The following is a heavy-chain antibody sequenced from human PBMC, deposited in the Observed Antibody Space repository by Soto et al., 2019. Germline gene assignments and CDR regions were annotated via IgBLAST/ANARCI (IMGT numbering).Heavy chain of an antibody. D-gene: IGHD2-2*01. V-gene: IGHV4-39*01. CDR2: VHYSGTT. CDR3: ARHALTTSIDQLQPVDF. CDR1: GDSISGRACY. Sequence: SETLSLTCSVSGDSISGRACYWGWIRHPPGKDLEWIGSVHYSGTTSYNPSLKTRVTISEDMSKNQLSLRLTSVTAADTAIYYCARHALTTSIDQLQPVDFWGQGTQVTVSS. J-gene: IGHJ4*02.